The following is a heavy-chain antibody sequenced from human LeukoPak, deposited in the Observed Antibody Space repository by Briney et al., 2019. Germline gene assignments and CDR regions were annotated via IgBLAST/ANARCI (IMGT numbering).Heavy chain of an antibody. J-gene: IGHJ6*02. CDR2: ISAYNGNT. CDR1: GYTFTTYG. D-gene: IGHD6-13*01. Sequence: ASVKVSCKTSGYTFTTYGISWVRQAPGQGLEWMGWISAYNGNTKYAQKLQGRVTMTTDTSTSTAYTELRSLRSEDTAVYYCARDPVSSSWYSYYYYGMDVWGQGTTVTVSS. V-gene: IGHV1-18*01. CDR3: ARDPVSSSWYSYYYYGMDV.